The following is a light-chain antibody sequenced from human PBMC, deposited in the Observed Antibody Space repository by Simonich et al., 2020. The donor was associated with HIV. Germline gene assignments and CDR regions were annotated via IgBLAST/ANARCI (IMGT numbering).Light chain of an antibody. CDR3: QQYYSNPLA. CDR1: QSVLFSSNNKNY. Sequence: DIVMTQSPDSLVVSLGERATINCKSSQSVLFSSNNKNYLAWYQQKPGQPPKLLIYWASTRESGVPDRFSGSGSGTDFTLTISSLQAEDVAVYYCQQYYSNPLAFGQGTKVEIK. J-gene: IGKJ1*01. CDR2: WAS. V-gene: IGKV4-1*01.